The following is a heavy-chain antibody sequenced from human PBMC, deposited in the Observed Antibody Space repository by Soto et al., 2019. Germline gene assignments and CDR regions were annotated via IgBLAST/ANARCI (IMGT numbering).Heavy chain of an antibody. V-gene: IGHV4-59*08. D-gene: IGHD2-15*01. CDR2: IYYSGST. CDR1: GGSISSYY. Sequence: SETLSLTCTVSGGSISSYYWSWIRQPPGKGLEWIGYIYYSGSTNYNPSLKSRVTISVDTSKNQFSLKLSSVTAADTAVYYCARHDHGVPAAMGNTADQRYCSGGSCYVSPGNVDYWGQGTLVTVSS. J-gene: IGHJ4*02. CDR3: ARHDHGVPAAMGNTADQRYCSGGSCYVSPGNVDY.